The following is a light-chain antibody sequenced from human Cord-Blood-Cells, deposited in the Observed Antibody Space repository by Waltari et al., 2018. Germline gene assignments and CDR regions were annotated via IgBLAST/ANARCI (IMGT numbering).Light chain of an antibody. CDR2: DAS. CDR1: QSMSSW. V-gene: IGKV1-5*01. J-gene: IGKJ2*01. Sequence: DIQMTQSPSTLSASVGDRVTITCRASQSMSSWLAWYQQKPGKAPKLLIYDASSLESGVPSRFSGSGSGTEFTLTIRSLQPDDFATYYGQQYNSYFFGQGTKLEIK. CDR3: QQYNSYF.